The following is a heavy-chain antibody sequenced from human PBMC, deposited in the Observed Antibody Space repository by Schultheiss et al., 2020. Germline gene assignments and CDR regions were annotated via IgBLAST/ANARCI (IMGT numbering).Heavy chain of an antibody. CDR1: GFSLSTSGVG. CDR2: IYWNDDK. D-gene: IGHD6-13*01. J-gene: IGHJ5*02. CDR3: ARLPYTNSWYLDWFDP. V-gene: IGHV2-5*01. Sequence: SGPTLVKPTQTLTLTCTFSGFSLSTSGVGVGWIRQPPGKALEWLALIYWNDDKRYSPSLKSRLTITKDTSNNQVVLTMTNMDPVDTATYFCARLPYTNSWYLDWFDPWGQGTLVTVSS.